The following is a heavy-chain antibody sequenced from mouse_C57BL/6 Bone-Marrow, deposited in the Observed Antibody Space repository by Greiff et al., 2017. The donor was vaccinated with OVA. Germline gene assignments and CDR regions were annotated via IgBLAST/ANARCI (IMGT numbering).Heavy chain of an antibody. CDR2: IDPEDGDT. Sequence: EVKLQQSGAELVRPGASVKLSCTASGFYITDYYMHWVKQSPEQGLEWIGRIDPEDGDTEYAPKFPGKATMTADTSSNTAYLQLSILTAEDTAVYYCTVYGYCFDYWGQGTTLTVSS. CDR1: GFYITDYY. D-gene: IGHD2-2*01. V-gene: IGHV14-1*01. J-gene: IGHJ2*01. CDR3: TVYGYCFDY.